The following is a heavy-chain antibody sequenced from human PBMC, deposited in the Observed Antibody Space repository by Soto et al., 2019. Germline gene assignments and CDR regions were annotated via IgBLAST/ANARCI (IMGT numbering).Heavy chain of an antibody. D-gene: IGHD3-10*01. V-gene: IGHV4-61*01. CDR1: GGSVNSDSYY. Sequence: QVQLQESGPGLVKPSEALSLTCTVSGGSVNSDSYYWTWIRQPPGKRLEWIGSLYYTGSTNYNPSLKSRATISVDTSKNQFSLKLSSVTAADTAVYFCARESRKFSSSGGLDVWGQGTTVTVSS. CDR2: LYYTGST. CDR3: ARESRKFSSSGGLDV. J-gene: IGHJ6*02.